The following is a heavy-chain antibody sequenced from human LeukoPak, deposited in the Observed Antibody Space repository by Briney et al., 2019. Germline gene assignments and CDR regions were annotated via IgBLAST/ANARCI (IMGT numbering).Heavy chain of an antibody. D-gene: IGHD6-6*01. V-gene: IGHV1-69*05. CDR2: IIPNFGKA. CDR1: GGTFSSYA. CDR3: ARVGRRDSGSSLDYYYYYYVDV. Sequence: GASVKVSCKASGGTFSSYAISWVRQAPGQGLEWMGGIIPNFGKANYAQKFQGRVTITKDESTSTAYMELSSLRPEDTAVYYCARVGRRDSGSSLDYYYYYYVDVWGKGTTVTVSS. J-gene: IGHJ6*03.